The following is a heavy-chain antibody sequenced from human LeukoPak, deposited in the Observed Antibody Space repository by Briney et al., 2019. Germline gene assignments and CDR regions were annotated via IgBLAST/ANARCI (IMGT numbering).Heavy chain of an antibody. CDR3: AKAPMVRGVIKNYYYGMDV. J-gene: IGHJ6*02. V-gene: IGHV3-30-3*01. Sequence: PGRSLRLSCAASGFTFSSYSMHWVRQAPGKGLEWVAVISYDGSNKYYADSVKGRFTISRDNSKNTLYLQMNSLRAEDTAVYYCAKAPMVRGVIKNYYYGMDVWGQGTTVTVSS. CDR1: GFTFSSYS. D-gene: IGHD3-10*01. CDR2: ISYDGSNK.